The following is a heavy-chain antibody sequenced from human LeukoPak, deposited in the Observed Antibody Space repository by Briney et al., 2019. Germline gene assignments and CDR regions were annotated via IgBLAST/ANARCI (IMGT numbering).Heavy chain of an antibody. D-gene: IGHD3-16*01. Sequence: EASVKVSCKASGYTFAGYYIHWVRQAPRQRLEWVGWIKPNSGGTSYAQKFQGRVTMTRDTSISTAYMELSRLRFDDTAVYDCARDRLHYYGMDVWGQGTTVTVSS. CDR3: ARDRLHYYGMDV. V-gene: IGHV1-2*02. CDR2: IKPNSGGT. J-gene: IGHJ6*02. CDR1: GYTFAGYY.